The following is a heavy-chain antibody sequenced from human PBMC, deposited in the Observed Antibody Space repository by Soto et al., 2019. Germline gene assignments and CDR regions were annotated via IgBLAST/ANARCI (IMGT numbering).Heavy chain of an antibody. V-gene: IGHV4-59*01. CDR2: IYYSGST. Sequence: PSETLSLTCTVSGGSISSYYASWIRQPPGKGVEWIGYIYYSGSTNYNPSLKSRVTISVDTSKNQFSLKLSSVTAADTAVYYCARDRRTGADHYYYYGMDVWGQGTTVTVSS. CDR1: GGSISSYY. CDR3: ARDRRTGADHYYYYGMDV. J-gene: IGHJ6*02.